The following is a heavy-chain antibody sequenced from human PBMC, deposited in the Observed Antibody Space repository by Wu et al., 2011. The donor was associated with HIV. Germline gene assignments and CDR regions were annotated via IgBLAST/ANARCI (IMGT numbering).Heavy chain of an antibody. CDR2: SALTMVNT. CDR3: ARPYCSGGNCLGFDY. J-gene: IGHJ4*02. Sequence: PGSSVKVSCKASGGTFSSYAISWVRQALDKGLSGWDGSALTMVNTKYAQKLQVRVTMTTDTSTSTAYMELRSLRSDDTAVYYCARPYCSGGNCLGFDYWGQGTLVTVSS. D-gene: IGHD2-15*01. V-gene: IGHV1-18*01. CDR1: GGTFSSYA.